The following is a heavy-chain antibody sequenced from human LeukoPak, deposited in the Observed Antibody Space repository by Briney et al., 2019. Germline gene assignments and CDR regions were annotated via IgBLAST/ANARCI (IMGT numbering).Heavy chain of an antibody. D-gene: IGHD1-14*01. CDR1: GGSISTYY. CDR3: AEDFLNHEVFDF. Sequence: PSETLSLTCTVSGGSISTYYWSWIRQSPGKGLEWIGYIYYCVSTNYNPSLKSRGTISVDTSKNQFSLKLSSVTAADTAVYYCAEDFLNHEVFDFWGQGTMVTVSS. V-gene: IGHV4-59*01. J-gene: IGHJ3*01. CDR2: IYYCVST.